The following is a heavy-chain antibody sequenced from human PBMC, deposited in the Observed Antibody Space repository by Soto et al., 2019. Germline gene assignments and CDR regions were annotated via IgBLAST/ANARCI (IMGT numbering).Heavy chain of an antibody. D-gene: IGHD4-17*01. Sequence: SETLSLTSTVSGGSISSSSNHWGWIRQPPGKGLEWIGNIYYSENTYYNPSLKSRVTISVDTSKNQFSLRLTSVTAADTAVYYCATHPPYGPLDHWGQGTLVTVSS. J-gene: IGHJ4*02. V-gene: IGHV4-39*01. CDR3: ATHPPYGPLDH. CDR2: IYYSENT. CDR1: GGSISSSSNH.